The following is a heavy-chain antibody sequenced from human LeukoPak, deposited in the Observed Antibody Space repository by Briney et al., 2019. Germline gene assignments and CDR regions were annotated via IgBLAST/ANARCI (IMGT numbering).Heavy chain of an antibody. CDR3: AKSGEDLNYYYYGMDV. V-gene: IGHV3-23*01. CDR2: ISGSGGST. CDR1: GFTFSNYA. Sequence: GGSLRLSCAASGFTFSNYAMSWVRQAPGKGLEWVSVISGSGGSTYYADSVKGRFTISRDNSKNTLYLQMNSLRAEDTAVYYCAKSGEDLNYYYYGMDVWGKGTTVTVSS. D-gene: IGHD1-26*01. J-gene: IGHJ6*04.